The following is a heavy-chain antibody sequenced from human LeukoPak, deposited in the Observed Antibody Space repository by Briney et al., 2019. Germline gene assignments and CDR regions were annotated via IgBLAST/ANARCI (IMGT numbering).Heavy chain of an antibody. J-gene: IGHJ3*01. D-gene: IGHD3-3*01. V-gene: IGHV1-69*13. CDR3: AREDFLEWPSGVYDV. CDR2: IIPILATT. CDR1: GDTFSNYA. Sequence: GASVKVSCKASGDTFSNYAVTWVRQAPGQGLEWMGGIIPILATTNYAQKFQGKVTITADDSTSTAFMKVNSLRSEDTAVYYCAREDFLEWPSGVYDVWGHGTMVTVSS.